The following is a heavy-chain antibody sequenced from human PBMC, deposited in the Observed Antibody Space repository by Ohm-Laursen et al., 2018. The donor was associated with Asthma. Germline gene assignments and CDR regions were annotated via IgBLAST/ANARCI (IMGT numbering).Heavy chain of an antibody. CDR3: AAWGPRIY. J-gene: IGHJ4*02. CDR2: ITTGSSTI. Sequence: GSLRLSCAALGFIFNNDFMIWVRQAPGKGLDWVSSITTGSSTIYYADSVRGRFTVSTDKVTNSLYLQINSLRPEDTAVYYCAAWGPRIYWGQGTLVTASS. CDR1: GFIFNNDF. D-gene: IGHD3-16*01. V-gene: IGHV3-48*01.